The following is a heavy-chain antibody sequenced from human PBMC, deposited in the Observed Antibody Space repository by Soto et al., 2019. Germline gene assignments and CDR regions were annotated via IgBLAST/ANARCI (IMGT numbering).Heavy chain of an antibody. CDR3: ARSEDIVLVPAATAQTGYYYYGMDV. CDR1: GGTFSSYA. V-gene: IGHV1-69*13. CDR2: IIPIFGTA. D-gene: IGHD2-2*01. Sequence: VASVKVSCKASGGTFSSYAISWVRQAPGQGLEWMGGIIPIFGTANYAQKFQGRVTITADESTSTAYMELSSLRSEDTAMYYCARSEDIVLVPAATAQTGYYYYGMDVWGQGTTVTVSS. J-gene: IGHJ6*02.